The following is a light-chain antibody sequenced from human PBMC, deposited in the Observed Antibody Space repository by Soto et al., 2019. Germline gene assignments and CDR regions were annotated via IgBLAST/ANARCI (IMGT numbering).Light chain of an antibody. CDR1: SSDVGNYNF. V-gene: IGLV2-14*03. J-gene: IGLJ3*02. Sequence: QSVLTQPAAVSGSPGHSITISCTGTSSDVGNYNFVSWYQQHPGKAPKLLIYDVTSRPSGVSNRLSGSKSGNTASLTISGLQAEDEADYYCSSYTRSNTWVFGGGTKLTVL. CDR3: SSYTRSNTWV. CDR2: DVT.